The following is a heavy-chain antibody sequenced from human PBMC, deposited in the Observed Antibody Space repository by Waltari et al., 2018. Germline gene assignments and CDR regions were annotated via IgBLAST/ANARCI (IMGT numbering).Heavy chain of an antibody. CDR2: IRYDGSNK. J-gene: IGHJ4*02. Sequence: QVQLVESGGGVVQPGGSLRLSCAASGFTFSSYGMHWVRQAPGKGLEWVAFIRYDGSNKYYADSVKGRFTISRDNSKNTLYLQMNSLRAEDTAVYYCARLYSYVDYWGQGTLVTVSS. CDR3: ARLYSYVDY. CDR1: GFTFSSYG. D-gene: IGHD5-18*01. V-gene: IGHV3-30*02.